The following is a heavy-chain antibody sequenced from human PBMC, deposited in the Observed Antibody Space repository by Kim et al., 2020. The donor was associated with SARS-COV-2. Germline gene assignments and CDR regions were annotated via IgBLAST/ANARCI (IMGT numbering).Heavy chain of an antibody. Sequence: YAQNFQGRVTMTRDTSISTAYMELSRLRSDDTAVYYCARDGGYSGYDWVYWGQGTLVTVSS. D-gene: IGHD5-12*01. J-gene: IGHJ4*02. V-gene: IGHV1-2*02. CDR3: ARDGGYSGYDWVY.